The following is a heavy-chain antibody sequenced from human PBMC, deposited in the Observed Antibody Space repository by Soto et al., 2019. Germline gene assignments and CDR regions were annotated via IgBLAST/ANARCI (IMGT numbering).Heavy chain of an antibody. V-gene: IGHV1-69*12. J-gene: IGHJ6*02. CDR2: IIPVFGTP. CDR1: GGSLSNYG. CDR3: ARGDATKIVVTTYYGMDV. D-gene: IGHD3-22*01. Sequence: QVQLVQSGAEVKKPGSSVTVSCKASGGSLSNYGISWVRQAPGQGLEWMGAIIPVFGTPNYAQKFQDRVTITADESTTTVYMEVRSLTSEDTAVYYCARGDATKIVVTTYYGMDVWGQGTTVTVSS.